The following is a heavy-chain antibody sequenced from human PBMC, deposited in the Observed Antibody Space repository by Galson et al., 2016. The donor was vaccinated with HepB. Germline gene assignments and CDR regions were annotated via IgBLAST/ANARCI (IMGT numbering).Heavy chain of an antibody. V-gene: IGHV1-3*01. CDR1: GYTFSSYG. CDR2: INGGNGNT. D-gene: IGHD6-13*01. CDR3: TRDLLSTIAAHAGGV. Sequence: SVKVSCKASGYTFSSYGMHWVRQAPGHRLEWMGRINGGNGNTRYSQKFQGRVTITRDTSATTVYMELSSLRSEDTGVYYCTRDLLSTIAAHAGGVWGQGTTVTVSS. J-gene: IGHJ6*02.